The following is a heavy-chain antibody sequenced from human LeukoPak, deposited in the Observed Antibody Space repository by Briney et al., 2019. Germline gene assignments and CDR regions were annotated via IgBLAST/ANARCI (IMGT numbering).Heavy chain of an antibody. J-gene: IGHJ4*02. CDR3: ARHDGRYYFDY. CDR1: GGSISSNSYY. CDR2: LFHRGST. Sequence: SETLSLTCTVSGGSISSNSYYWGWIRQPPGKGLEWVGSLFHRGSTYHNPSLKSRVTISVDTSKNQFSLKLSSVAAADTAVYYCARHDGRYYFDYWGQGTLVTVSS. V-gene: IGHV4-39*01.